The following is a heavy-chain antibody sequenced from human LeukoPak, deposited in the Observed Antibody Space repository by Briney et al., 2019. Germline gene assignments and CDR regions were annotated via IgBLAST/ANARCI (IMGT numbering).Heavy chain of an antibody. CDR3: ARRFGDFWSGFDY. Sequence: SVKVSCKASGGTFSNYAISWVRQAPGQGLEWMGGIIPMFGTANYAQKFQGRLTIIADDSTSTAHMELSSLKSEDTAVYYCARRFGDFWSGFDYWGQGTLVAVSS. CDR2: IIPMFGTA. D-gene: IGHD3-3*01. CDR1: GGTFSNYA. J-gene: IGHJ4*02. V-gene: IGHV1-69*01.